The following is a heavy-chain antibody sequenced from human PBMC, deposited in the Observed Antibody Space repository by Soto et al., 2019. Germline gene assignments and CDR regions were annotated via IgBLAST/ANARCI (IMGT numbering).Heavy chain of an antibody. J-gene: IGHJ4*02. CDR3: ARSVTIHLAADF. CDR2: INPNTGAT. Sequence: ASLKVSCKASGYTFTTYYINWVRQAPGQGLEWMGWINPNTGATNYAQKFQGWVTLTRDTSVTTAYMEVSRLTSGDTAVYFCARSVTIHLAADFSGQGTLVTVSS. D-gene: IGHD4-17*01. V-gene: IGHV1-2*04. CDR1: GYTFTTYY.